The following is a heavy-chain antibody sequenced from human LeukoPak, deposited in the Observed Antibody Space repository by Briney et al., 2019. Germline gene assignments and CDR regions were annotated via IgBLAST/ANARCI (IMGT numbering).Heavy chain of an antibody. V-gene: IGHV3-21*01. D-gene: IGHD7-27*01. CDR3: ASTTGDRDN. Sequence: GGSLRLSCAASGFTFSSYSMNWVRQAPGKGLEWVSYISGSSTYIYYVDSLKGRFTISRDNAKNSLYLQMNSLRVEDTAVYYCASTTGDRDNWGQGTLVNVSS. CDR1: GFTFSSYS. CDR2: ISGSSTYI. J-gene: IGHJ4*02.